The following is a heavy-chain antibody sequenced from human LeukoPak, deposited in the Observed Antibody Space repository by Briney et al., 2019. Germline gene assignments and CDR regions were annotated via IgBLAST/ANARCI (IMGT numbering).Heavy chain of an antibody. Sequence: PSETLSLTCTVSGGSISSYYWSWIRQPPGKGLEWIGYIYYSGSTNYNPSLKSRVTISVDTSKNQFSLKLSSVTAADTAVYYCARVSGYSYGTDYYYYYYYMDVWGKGTTVTVSS. D-gene: IGHD5-18*01. CDR1: GGSISSYY. CDR2: IYYSGST. CDR3: ARVSGYSYGTDYYYYYYYMDV. J-gene: IGHJ6*03. V-gene: IGHV4-59*01.